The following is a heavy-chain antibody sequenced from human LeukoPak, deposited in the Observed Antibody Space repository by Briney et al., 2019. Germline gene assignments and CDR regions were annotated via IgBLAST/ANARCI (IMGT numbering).Heavy chain of an antibody. D-gene: IGHD3-22*01. CDR1: GYTFTGYY. Sequence: ASVKVSCKASGYTFTGYYMHWVRQAPGQGLEWMGWINPNSGGTNYAQKFQGRVTMTRDTSISTAYMELSRLRSDDTAVYYCARDAIITTGPYYYYGRRLGPRDHGHRLL. CDR3: ARDAIITTGPYYYYGRR. V-gene: IGHV1-2*02. J-gene: IGHJ6*02. CDR2: INPNSGGT.